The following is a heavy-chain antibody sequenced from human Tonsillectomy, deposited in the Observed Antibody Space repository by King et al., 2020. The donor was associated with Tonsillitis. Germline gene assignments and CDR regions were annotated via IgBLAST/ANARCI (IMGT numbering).Heavy chain of an antibody. CDR1: GGSISSYY. CDR2: IYYSGST. D-gene: IGHD1-26*01. Sequence: QVQLQESGPGLVKPSETLSLTCTVSGGSISSYYWSWIRQPPGKGLEWIGYIYYSGSTNYNPSLKSRVTISVDTSKNQFSLKLSSVTAADTAVYYCARGKWEPPPGIWGQGTMVTVSS. V-gene: IGHV4-59*01. CDR3: ARGKWEPPPGI. J-gene: IGHJ3*02.